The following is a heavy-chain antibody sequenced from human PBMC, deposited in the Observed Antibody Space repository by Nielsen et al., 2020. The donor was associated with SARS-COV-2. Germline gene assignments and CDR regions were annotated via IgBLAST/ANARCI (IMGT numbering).Heavy chain of an antibody. Sequence: ASVKVSCKVSGYTLTEVSMHWVRQGPGKGLEWMGGFDPGDGEIVNVQKFQGRVTLTEDTSTDTAYMELSSLRSEDTAVYYCANGAGDYYYYGMDVWGQGTTVTVSS. V-gene: IGHV1-24*01. J-gene: IGHJ6*02. CDR2: FDPGDGEI. D-gene: IGHD4/OR15-4a*01. CDR1: GYTLTEVS. CDR3: ANGAGDYYYYGMDV.